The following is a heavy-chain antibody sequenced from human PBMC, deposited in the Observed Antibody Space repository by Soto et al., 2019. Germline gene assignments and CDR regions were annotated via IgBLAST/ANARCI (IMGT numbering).Heavy chain of an antibody. D-gene: IGHD3-3*01. Sequence: QVQLVESGGGVVQPGRSLRLSCAASGFTFSSYGMHWVRQAPGKGLEWVAVISYDGSNKYYADSVKGRFTISRDNSKNTMYLQMNSLSAEDTAVYYCANGNGYDCWSGYYTRPPFDYWGQGTLVTVSS. CDR2: ISYDGSNK. V-gene: IGHV3-30*18. J-gene: IGHJ4*02. CDR1: GFTFSSYG. CDR3: ANGNGYDCWSGYYTRPPFDY.